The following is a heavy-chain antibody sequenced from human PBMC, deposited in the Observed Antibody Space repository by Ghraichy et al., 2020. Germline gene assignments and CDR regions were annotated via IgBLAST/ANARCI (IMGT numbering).Heavy chain of an antibody. D-gene: IGHD2-2*01. V-gene: IGHV3-74*01. CDR1: GLTFSSYW. CDR3: VSANPTIDY. Sequence: GGSRRLSCAVSGLTFSSYWMHWVRQAPGKGLVWVSRVNSDGTSTTYADSVKGRFTISRDNAKNTLFLQMNSLRAEDTAVYYCVSANPTIDYWGQGTLVTVSS. CDR2: VNSDGTST. J-gene: IGHJ4*02.